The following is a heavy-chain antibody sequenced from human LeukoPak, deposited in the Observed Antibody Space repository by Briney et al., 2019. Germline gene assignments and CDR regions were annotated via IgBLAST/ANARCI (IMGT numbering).Heavy chain of an antibody. J-gene: IGHJ4*02. V-gene: IGHV3-23*01. CDR3: AKDYGYSYGTGYFDY. CDR1: GFTFSSYA. Sequence: GGSLRLSCAASGFTFSSYAMSWVRQAPGKGLEWVSAISGSGGSTYYADSVKGRFTISRDNSKNTLYLQMNSLRAEDTAVYYCAKDYGYSYGTGYFDYWAREPWSPSPQ. CDR2: ISGSGGST. D-gene: IGHD5-18*01.